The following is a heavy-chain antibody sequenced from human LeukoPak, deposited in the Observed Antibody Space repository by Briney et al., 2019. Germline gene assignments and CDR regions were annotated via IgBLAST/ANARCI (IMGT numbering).Heavy chain of an antibody. CDR3: ARNPTVVTIFGVVIMPGDV. CDR1: GFTFDDYG. J-gene: IGHJ6*04. V-gene: IGHV3-20*04. Sequence: SGGSLRLSCAASGFTFDDYGMSWVRQAPGKGLEWVSGINWNGGSTGYADSVKGRFTISRDNAKNSLYLQMNSLRAEDTALYCCARNPTVVTIFGVVIMPGDVWGKGTTVTVSS. CDR2: INWNGGST. D-gene: IGHD3-3*01.